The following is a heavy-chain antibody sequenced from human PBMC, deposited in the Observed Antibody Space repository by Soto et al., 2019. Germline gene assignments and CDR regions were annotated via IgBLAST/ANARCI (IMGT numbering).Heavy chain of an antibody. CDR1: GYSFTSYW. J-gene: IGHJ6*02. CDR3: ARPTYSLNCSGGSCYPLYYYGMDV. Sequence: PGESLKISCKGSGYSFTSYWIGWVRQMPGKGLEWMGIIYPGDSDTRYSPSFQGQVTISADKSISTAYLQWSSLKASDTAMYYCARPTYSLNCSGGSCYPLYYYGMDVWGQGTTVTVSS. D-gene: IGHD2-15*01. V-gene: IGHV5-51*01. CDR2: IYPGDSDT.